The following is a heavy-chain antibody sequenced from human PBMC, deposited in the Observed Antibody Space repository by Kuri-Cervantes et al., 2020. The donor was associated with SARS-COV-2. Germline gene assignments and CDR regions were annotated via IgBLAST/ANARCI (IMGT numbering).Heavy chain of an antibody. Sequence: SQTLSLTCAVYGGSFSGYYWSWIRQPPGKGPEWIGEINHSGSTNYNPSLKSRVTISVDTSKNQFSLKLSSVAAAGTAVYYCARHRWFDPWGQGTLVTVSS. CDR3: ARHRWFDP. D-gene: IGHD1-14*01. CDR2: INHSGST. V-gene: IGHV4-34*01. J-gene: IGHJ5*02. CDR1: GGSFSGYY.